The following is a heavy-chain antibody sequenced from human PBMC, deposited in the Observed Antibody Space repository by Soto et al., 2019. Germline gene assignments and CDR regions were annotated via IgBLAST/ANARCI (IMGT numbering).Heavy chain of an antibody. Sequence: ASVKVSCKASGYTFTSYYMHWVRQAPGQGLEWMGIINPSGGSTSYAQKFQGRVTMTRDTSTSTVYMELSSLRSEDTAVYYCAREKGIAAAGRGSSVDYWGQGTLVTVSS. CDR2: INPSGGST. D-gene: IGHD6-13*01. J-gene: IGHJ4*02. CDR3: AREKGIAAAGRGSSVDY. V-gene: IGHV1-46*03. CDR1: GYTFTSYY.